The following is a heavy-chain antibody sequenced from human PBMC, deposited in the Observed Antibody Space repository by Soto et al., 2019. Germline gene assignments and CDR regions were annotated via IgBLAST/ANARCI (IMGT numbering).Heavy chain of an antibody. CDR1: GVSFSGYY. Sequence: PSETQSLTCAVYGVSFSGYYWSWIRPPPGKGLEWIGEINHSGSTNYNPSLKSRVTISVDTSKNQFSLKLSSVTAADTAVYYCARVGERRKAGRQAIASPARWAFDYWGQGTLVTVSS. CDR2: INHSGST. D-gene: IGHD3-10*01. V-gene: IGHV4-34*01. J-gene: IGHJ4*02. CDR3: ARVGERRKAGRQAIASPARWAFDY.